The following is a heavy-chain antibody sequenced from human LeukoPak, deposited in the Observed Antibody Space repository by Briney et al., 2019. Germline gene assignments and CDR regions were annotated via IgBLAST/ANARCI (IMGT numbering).Heavy chain of an antibody. V-gene: IGHV3-23*01. Sequence: GGSLRLSCAASEFTFSSYNMNWVRQAPGKGLEWVSAISGSGGSTYYADSVKGRFTISRDNSKNTLYLQMNSLRAEDTAVYYCATRFYDSSGYYSPDAFDIWGQGTMVTVSS. CDR2: ISGSGGST. D-gene: IGHD3-22*01. J-gene: IGHJ3*02. CDR1: EFTFSSYN. CDR3: ATRFYDSSGYYSPDAFDI.